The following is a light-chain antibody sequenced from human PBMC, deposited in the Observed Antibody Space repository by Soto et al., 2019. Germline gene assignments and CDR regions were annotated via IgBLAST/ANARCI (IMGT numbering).Light chain of an antibody. CDR3: SSYTSSSTLV. Sequence: QSVLTQPASVSGSPGQSITISCTGTSSDVGGYNFVSWYQHNPGKAPKLMMYDVNNRPSGVSNRFSGSKSGNTASLTISGLQAEDEADYYCSSYTSSSTLVFGTGTKVTVL. CDR1: SSDVGGYNF. V-gene: IGLV2-14*03. CDR2: DVN. J-gene: IGLJ1*01.